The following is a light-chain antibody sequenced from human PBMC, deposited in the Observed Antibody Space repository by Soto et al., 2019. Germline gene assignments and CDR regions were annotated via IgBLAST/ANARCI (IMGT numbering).Light chain of an antibody. CDR3: QQYGSSPIT. Sequence: EIVLTQSPGTLSLSPGERATLSCRTSQSISSSYLAWYQQKPGQAPRLLIYAASSRATGIPDRFGGSGSGTDSTLTISRLEPEDFSVYYCQQYGSSPITFGQGTRLELK. CDR1: QSISSSY. J-gene: IGKJ5*01. V-gene: IGKV3-20*01. CDR2: AAS.